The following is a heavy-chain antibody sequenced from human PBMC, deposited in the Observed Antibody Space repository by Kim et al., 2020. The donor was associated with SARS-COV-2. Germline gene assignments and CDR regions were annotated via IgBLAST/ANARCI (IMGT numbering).Heavy chain of an antibody. CDR2: ST. V-gene: IGHV4-59*01. D-gene: IGHD3-3*01. CDR3: ARVSDVWFDY. Sequence: STNYNPSLKSRVTISVDTSKNQFSLKLSSVTAADTAVYYCARVSDVWFDYWGQGTLVTVSS. J-gene: IGHJ4*02.